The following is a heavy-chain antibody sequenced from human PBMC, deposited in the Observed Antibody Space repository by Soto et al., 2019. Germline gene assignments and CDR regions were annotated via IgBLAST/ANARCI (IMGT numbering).Heavy chain of an antibody. CDR2: IYSGGST. D-gene: IGHD3-22*01. CDR1: GFTFSSND. V-gene: IGHV3-53*01. Sequence: EVQLVESGGGLIQPGGSLRLSCAASGFTFSSNDMNWVRQAPGKGLEWVSLIYSGGSTYYADSVKGRFTISRDNSKNTLYLQMSSLIAEDTDVYYCATRPLLPGAPWGQWTMVPVSS. J-gene: IGHJ3*01. CDR3: ATRPLLPGAP.